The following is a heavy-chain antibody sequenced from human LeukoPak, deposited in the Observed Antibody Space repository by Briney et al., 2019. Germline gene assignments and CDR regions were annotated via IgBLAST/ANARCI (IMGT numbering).Heavy chain of an antibody. V-gene: IGHV7-4-1*02. CDR3: ARVIHMVTRKGLPDGFGY. CDR2: INTNTGNP. Sequence: ASVKVSCKASGYTFTGYFMHWVRQAPGQGLEWMGWINTNTGNPTYAQGFTGRFVFSLDTSVSTAYLQISSLKAEDTAVYYCARVIHMVTRKGLPDGFGYWGQGTLVTVSS. D-gene: IGHD2-21*02. CDR1: GYTFTGYF. J-gene: IGHJ4*02.